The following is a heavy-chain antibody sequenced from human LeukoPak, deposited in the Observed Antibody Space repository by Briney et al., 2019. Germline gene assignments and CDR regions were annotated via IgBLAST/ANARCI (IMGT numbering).Heavy chain of an antibody. CDR2: IYTSGST. CDR3: ARHASWYSLPFDP. CDR1: GGSISSGSYY. J-gene: IGHJ5*02. Sequence: SETLSLTCTVSGGSISSGSYYWSWIRQPAGKGLEWIGRIYTSGSTNYNPSLKSRVTISVDTSKNQISLKLTSVTAADTAVYYCARHASWYSLPFDPWGQGTLVTV. V-gene: IGHV4-61*02. D-gene: IGHD2-15*01.